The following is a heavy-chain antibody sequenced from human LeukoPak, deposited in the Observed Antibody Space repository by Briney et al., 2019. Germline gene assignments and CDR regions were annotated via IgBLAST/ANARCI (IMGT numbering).Heavy chain of an antibody. D-gene: IGHD3-9*01. CDR2: IKSKNDGGTT. V-gene: IGHV3-15*01. CDR3: TTDAENYDILTGYYMDI. CDR1: GFTFINAW. J-gene: IGHJ3*02. Sequence: GGSLRLSCAASGFTFINAWMSWVRQAPGKGLEWVGRIKSKNDGGTTDYAAPVKGRFTISRDDSKNTLYLQMNSLKTEDTAVYYCTTDAENYDILTGYYMDIWGQGTMVTVSS.